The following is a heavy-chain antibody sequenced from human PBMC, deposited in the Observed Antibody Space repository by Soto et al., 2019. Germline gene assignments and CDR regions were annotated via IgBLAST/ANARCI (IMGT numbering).Heavy chain of an antibody. CDR3: VRLVGSI. CDR1: GYTFTGYR. CDR2: INPNSGDT. V-gene: IGHV1-2*02. Sequence: QVQLVQSGAEVKKPGASVKVSCRASGYTFTGYRIHWVRQAPGQGLEWMGWINPNSGDTTQIEKFQGRVTMTRYTSISTAYMELSSLISADTAVYDCVRLVGSIWGQGNLVTVSS. J-gene: IGHJ4*02. D-gene: IGHD1-26*01.